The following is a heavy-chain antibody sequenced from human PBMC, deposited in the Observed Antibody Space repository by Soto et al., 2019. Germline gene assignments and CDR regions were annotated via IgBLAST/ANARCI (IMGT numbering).Heavy chain of an antibody. J-gene: IGHJ4*02. Sequence: SETLSLTCPVPGGSISSYYWRWIRQPPGKGLEWIGYIYYSGSTNYNPSLKSRVTISVDTSKNQFSLKLSSVTAADTAVYYCARRYGGNFDYWGQGTLVTVS. D-gene: IGHD1-26*01. CDR1: GGSISSYY. V-gene: IGHV4-59*01. CDR2: IYYSGST. CDR3: ARRYGGNFDY.